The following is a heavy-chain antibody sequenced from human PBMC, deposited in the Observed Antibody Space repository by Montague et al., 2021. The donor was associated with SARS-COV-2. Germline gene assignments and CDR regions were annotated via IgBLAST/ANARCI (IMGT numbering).Heavy chain of an antibody. CDR1: GGSFSGYY. J-gene: IGHJ5*01. Sequence: SETLSLTCAVYGGSFSGYYWSWIRQPPGKGLEWIGEINHSGSTKYNPSLKSRVTMSVDTSKNQFSLKLSSVTAADTAVYYCARGTKREFTYGYGSSGYGSDSWGQGTLVTVSS. V-gene: IGHV4-34*01. CDR3: ARGTKREFTYGYGSSGYGSDS. D-gene: IGHD2-2*03. CDR2: INHSGST.